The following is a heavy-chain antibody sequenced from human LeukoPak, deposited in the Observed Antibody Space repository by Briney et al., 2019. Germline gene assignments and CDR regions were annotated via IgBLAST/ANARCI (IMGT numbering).Heavy chain of an antibody. Sequence: GGSLRLSCAASAFTFSGSAMHWVRQASGKGLEWVGRIRSKANSYATAYAASVKGRFTISRDDSKNTAYLQMNSLKTEDTAVYYCTRHLAIAAAGISDYWGQGTLVTVSS. CDR3: TRHLAIAAAGISDY. V-gene: IGHV3-73*01. D-gene: IGHD6-13*01. CDR1: AFTFSGSA. CDR2: IRSKANSYAT. J-gene: IGHJ4*02.